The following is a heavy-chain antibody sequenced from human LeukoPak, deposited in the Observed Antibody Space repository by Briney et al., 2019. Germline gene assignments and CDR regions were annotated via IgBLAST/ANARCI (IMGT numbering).Heavy chain of an antibody. CDR3: ATVTLNWFDP. V-gene: IGHV4-34*01. CDR1: GGSFSGYY. CDR2: INHSGST. Sequence: SETLSLTCAVYGGSFSGYYWSWIRQPPGKGLEWIGEINHSGSTNYNPSLKSRVTISVDTSKNQFSLKLSSVTAADTAMYYCATVTLNWFDPWGQGTLVTVSS. J-gene: IGHJ5*02. D-gene: IGHD4-17*01.